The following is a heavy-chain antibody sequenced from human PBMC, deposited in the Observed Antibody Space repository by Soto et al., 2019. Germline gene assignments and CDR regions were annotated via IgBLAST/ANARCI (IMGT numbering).Heavy chain of an antibody. D-gene: IGHD2-15*01. CDR3: ARGLVVVAATRAEDWFDP. CDR2: IYYSGST. V-gene: IGHV4-30-4*01. J-gene: IGHJ5*02. Sequence: SETLSLTCTVSGGSISSGDYYWSWIRQPPGKGLEWIGYIYYSGSTYYNPSLKSRVTISVDTSKNQFSLKLSSVTAADTAVYYCARGLVVVAATRAEDWFDPWGQGTLVTVSS. CDR1: GGSISSGDYY.